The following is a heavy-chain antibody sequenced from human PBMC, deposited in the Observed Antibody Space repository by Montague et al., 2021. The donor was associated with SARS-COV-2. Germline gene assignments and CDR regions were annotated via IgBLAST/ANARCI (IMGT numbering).Heavy chain of an antibody. CDR1: GFTFSDYY. D-gene: IGHD3-9*01. CDR3: ARQGRYFDWLLMARGHQRTEGVDY. Sequence: SLRLSCQASGFTFSDYYMSLIRQAPGKGLEWVSYISSSSSYTNYADSXKGRFTISRDNAKNSLYLQMNSLRAEDTAVYYCARQGRYFDWLLMARGHQRTEGVDYWGQGTLVTVSS. CDR2: ISSSSSYT. J-gene: IGHJ4*02. V-gene: IGHV3-11*03.